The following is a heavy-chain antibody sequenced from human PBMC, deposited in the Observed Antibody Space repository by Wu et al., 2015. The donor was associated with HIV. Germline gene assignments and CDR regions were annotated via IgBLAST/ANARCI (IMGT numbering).Heavy chain of an antibody. D-gene: IGHD3-16*01. V-gene: IGHV1-18*01. CDR1: GYTFTSYG. CDR3: ARNLLTFRGITKVYSQLPLDF. Sequence: QIQLVQSGAEMRKPGASVKVSCQTSGYTFTSYGFSWLRQAPGQGPEWMGWISAYNGDTKYAQNFQGRVTLIRDTSTRTMYMEMRSLRSDDTAVYYCARNLLTFRGITKVYSQLPLDFWGQGTLVTVSS. J-gene: IGHJ4*02. CDR2: ISAYNGDT.